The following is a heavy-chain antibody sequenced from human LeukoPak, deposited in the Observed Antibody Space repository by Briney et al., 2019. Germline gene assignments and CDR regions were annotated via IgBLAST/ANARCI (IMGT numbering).Heavy chain of an antibody. CDR3: ARVVNGDLDY. V-gene: IGHV4-59*11. CDR1: GDSITSHH. D-gene: IGHD4-17*01. CDR2: IYYSGST. J-gene: IGHJ4*02. Sequence: PSETLSLTCSVSGDSITSHHWGWIRQPPGKGLEWIAYIYYSGSTDYNPALRSRVAMSVDTSKNQFSLRLSSLTAADTAVYYCARVVNGDLDYWGQGTLVTVSS.